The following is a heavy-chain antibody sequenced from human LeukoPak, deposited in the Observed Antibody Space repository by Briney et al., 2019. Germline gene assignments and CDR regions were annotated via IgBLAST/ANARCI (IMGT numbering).Heavy chain of an antibody. J-gene: IGHJ4*02. CDR2: ISGSGGST. V-gene: IGHV3-23*01. CDR3: AKATDYYDSSGYYSVIDY. D-gene: IGHD3-22*01. Sequence: GGSLRLSCAASGSTFSSYAMSWVRQAPGKGLEWVSAISGSGGSTYYADSVKGRFTISRDNSKNTLYLQMNSLRAEDTAVYYCAKATDYYDSSGYYSVIDYWGQGTLVTVSS. CDR1: GSTFSSYA.